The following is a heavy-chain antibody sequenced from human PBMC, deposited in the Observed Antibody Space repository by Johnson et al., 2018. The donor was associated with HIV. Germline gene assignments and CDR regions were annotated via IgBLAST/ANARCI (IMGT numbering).Heavy chain of an antibody. V-gene: IGHV3-53*01. CDR3: ARVKDPDAFDI. Sequence: VQLVESGGGLIQPGGSLRLSCAASGFTVSSNYMSWVRQAPGKGLEWVSVIYSGGSTYYADSVKGRFTISRDISKNTLYLQMSSLRAEDTAVYYCARVKDPDAFDIWGQGTMVTVSS. J-gene: IGHJ3*02. CDR1: GFTVSSNY. CDR2: IYSGGST.